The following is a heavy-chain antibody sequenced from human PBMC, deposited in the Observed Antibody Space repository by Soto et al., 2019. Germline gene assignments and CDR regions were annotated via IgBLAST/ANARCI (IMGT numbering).Heavy chain of an antibody. CDR1: GFTFCSYS. Sequence: GGSLTLSCAASGFTFCSYSMPCVRQATGPGLEWVAVISYDGSNKYYADSVKGRFTISRDNSKNTLYLQMNSLRAEDTAVYYCVRGHCTSMNCYGLGNPTSGTENIYGVDVWGQGT. J-gene: IGHJ6*02. CDR2: ISYDGSNK. CDR3: VRGHCTSMNCYGLGNPTSGTENIYGVDV. D-gene: IGHD1-1*01. V-gene: IGHV3-30*03.